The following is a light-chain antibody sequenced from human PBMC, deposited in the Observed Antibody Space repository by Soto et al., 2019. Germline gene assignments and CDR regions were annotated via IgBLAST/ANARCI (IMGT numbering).Light chain of an antibody. CDR2: GTS. CDR3: QQYGSALFT. Sequence: EVVLTQSPGTLSLSPGDRATLSCRVSQSVSSLYIAWYQKKPDQRPRLLVYGTSTRATGVQDRFSSSGSGTDFALTISSLEPDDFTVNYCQQYGSALFTFGPGTKVEI. CDR1: QSVSSLY. V-gene: IGKV3-20*01. J-gene: IGKJ3*01.